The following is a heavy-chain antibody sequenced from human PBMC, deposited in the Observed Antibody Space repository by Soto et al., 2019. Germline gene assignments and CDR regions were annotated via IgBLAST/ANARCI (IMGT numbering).Heavy chain of an antibody. CDR3: AKDVGQQLVRNYGMDV. J-gene: IGHJ6*02. CDR2: VSYDGNHK. V-gene: IGHV3-30*18. D-gene: IGHD6-13*01. Sequence: QVQLVESGGGVIQPGTSLSLSCGSSGFTFRSFGMYWVRQAPGKGLEWVAVVSYDGNHKYYADSVKGRFTVSRDNAKNMLYLQMNSLRGEDTGVYYCAKDVGQQLVRNYGMDVWGQGTTVTVSS. CDR1: GFTFRSFG.